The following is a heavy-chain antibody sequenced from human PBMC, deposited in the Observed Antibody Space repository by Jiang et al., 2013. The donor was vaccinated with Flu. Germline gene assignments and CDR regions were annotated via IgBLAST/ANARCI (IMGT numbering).Heavy chain of an antibody. CDR1: GFTFSSYS. D-gene: IGHD6-13*01. CDR2: ISSSSSNI. V-gene: IGHV3-48*01. J-gene: IGHJ4*02. CDR3: ARGGYSSTWYHPYFDY. Sequence: QLVESGGGLVQPGGSLRLSCAASGFTFSSYSMNWVRQAPGKGLEWVSYISSSSSNIYYADSVKGRFTISRDNGKNSLYLQMNSLRAEDTAVYYCARGGYSSTWYHPYFDYWGQGTLVTVSS.